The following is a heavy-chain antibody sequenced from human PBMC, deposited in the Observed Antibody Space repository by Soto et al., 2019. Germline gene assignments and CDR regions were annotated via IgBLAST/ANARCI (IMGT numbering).Heavy chain of an antibody. CDR2: ISDPATGNT. V-gene: IGHV3-23*01. D-gene: IGHD6-19*01. J-gene: IGHJ4*02. Sequence: DVHLLESGGGSVQPGESLRLNCVASGFIFSHYTLNWVRRAPGQGLEWVSTISDPATGNTHYEDSVKGRFTVSRDDSRNTVYLQLDSLRAEDSDIYYCTTWLTAHFDYWGQGTLVAVSS. CDR3: TTWLTAHFDY. CDR1: GFIFSHYT.